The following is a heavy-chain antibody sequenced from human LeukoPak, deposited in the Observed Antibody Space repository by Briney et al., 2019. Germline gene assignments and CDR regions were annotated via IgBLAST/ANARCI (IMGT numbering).Heavy chain of an antibody. CDR1: GGSISSGGYY. Sequence: SETLSLTCTVSGGSISSGGYYWSWIRQHPGKGLEWIGYIYYSGSTYYNPSLKSRVTTSVDTSKNQFSLKLSSVTAADTAVYYCARASGSSIWWDYWGQGTLVTVSS. CDR2: IYYSGST. V-gene: IGHV4-31*03. CDR3: ARASGSSIWWDY. J-gene: IGHJ4*02. D-gene: IGHD1-26*01.